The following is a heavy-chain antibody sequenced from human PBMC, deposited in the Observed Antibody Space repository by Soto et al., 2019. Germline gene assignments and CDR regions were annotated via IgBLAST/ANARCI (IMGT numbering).Heavy chain of an antibody. CDR3: SYDYYGSAIYVMDV. CDR2: ITWNSGTI. J-gene: IGHJ6*02. CDR1: GFTFDDYA. Sequence: PGGSLRLSCAASGFTFDDYAMHWVRQTPGKGLEWVSGITWNSGTIGYADSVKGRFTISRDNGKNSLYLQMNSLRPEDTALYYCSYDYYGSAIYVMDVCGQGSTVT. D-gene: IGHD3-10*01. V-gene: IGHV3-9*01.